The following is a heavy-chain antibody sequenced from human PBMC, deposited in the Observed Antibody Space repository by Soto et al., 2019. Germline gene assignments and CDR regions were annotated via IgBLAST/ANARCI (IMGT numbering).Heavy chain of an antibody. V-gene: IGHV4-39*01. J-gene: IGHJ3*02. CDR3: ARQRGDYRRDNEAFDI. CDR2: IYYSEST. Sequence: QLQLQESGPGLVKPSETLSLTCTVSGGSISSMSYYWAWIRQPPGKGLEWIGKIYYSESTYYNPSLESRVTISLDTSKKQFSLNLRSVTAADTAVYYCARQRGDYRRDNEAFDIWGQGRMVTVSS. D-gene: IGHD3-16*01. CDR1: GGSISSMSYY.